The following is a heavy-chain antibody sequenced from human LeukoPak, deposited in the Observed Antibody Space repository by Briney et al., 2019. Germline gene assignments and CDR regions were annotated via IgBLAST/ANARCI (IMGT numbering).Heavy chain of an antibody. CDR3: ARGPYGSGSYYSPFGN. Sequence: GGSLRLSCAASGFTLDDYAMSWVRQAPGKGLEWVSDINWNGGSTGYADSVKGRFTISRDNAKNSLYLQVDTLRAEDTALYYCARGPYGSGSYYSPFGNWGQGTLVTVSS. V-gene: IGHV3-20*04. CDR2: INWNGGST. D-gene: IGHD3-10*01. J-gene: IGHJ4*02. CDR1: GFTLDDYA.